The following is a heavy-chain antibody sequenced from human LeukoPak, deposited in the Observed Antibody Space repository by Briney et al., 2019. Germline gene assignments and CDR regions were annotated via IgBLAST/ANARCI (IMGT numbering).Heavy chain of an antibody. D-gene: IGHD3-10*01. Sequence: PGGSLRLSCVASGFSFSRSWMSWVRQAPGKGLEWVANIKVDGSEKHYLDSVEGRFIISRDNAKNSLHLQMNNLRAEDTAEYYCVRDGPFGSGTFGYWAQGTLASVSS. CDR1: GFSFSRSW. V-gene: IGHV3-7*01. J-gene: IGHJ4*02. CDR2: IKVDGSEK. CDR3: VRDGPFGSGTFGY.